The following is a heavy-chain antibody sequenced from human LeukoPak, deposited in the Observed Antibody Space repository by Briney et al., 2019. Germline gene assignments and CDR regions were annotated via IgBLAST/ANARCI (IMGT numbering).Heavy chain of an antibody. V-gene: IGHV3-30*02. D-gene: IGHD3-22*01. Sequence: PGGSLRLSCAASGFTFSSYDMHWVRQAPGKGLEWVAFIRYDGSNKYYADSVKGRFTISRDNSKNTLYLQMNSLRPEDTAVYYCAKRFDSSGYGIDYWGQGTLVTLSS. CDR2: IRYDGSNK. CDR1: GFTFSSYD. CDR3: AKRFDSSGYGIDY. J-gene: IGHJ4*02.